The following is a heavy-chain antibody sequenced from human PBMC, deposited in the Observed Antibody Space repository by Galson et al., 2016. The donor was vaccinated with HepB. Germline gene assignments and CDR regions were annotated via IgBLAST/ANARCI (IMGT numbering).Heavy chain of an antibody. J-gene: IGHJ6*02. CDR2: ISSSSSTI. D-gene: IGHD2-2*01. Sequence: SLRLSCAASGFTFSSYAMSWVRQAPGKGLEWVSYISSSSSTIHYAGSVKGRFTISRDNAKNSLSLQMNSLRDEDTAVYYCARVCRRGSTSCYLYYYGMDVGGQGTTVTVSS. CDR3: ARVCRRGSTSCYLYYYGMDV. CDR1: GFTFSSYA. V-gene: IGHV3-48*02.